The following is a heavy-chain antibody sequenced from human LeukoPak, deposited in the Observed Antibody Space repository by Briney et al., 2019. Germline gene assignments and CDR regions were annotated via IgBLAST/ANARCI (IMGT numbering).Heavy chain of an antibody. Sequence: KPSETLSLTCTVSGASISSYYWTWIRQPPGKGLEWIGFTSFSGSTNYNPSLRSRVTLSLDTSRNQFSLTLNAMTAADTAVYYCARRNYDILTGFYGGGTYNYYYTDVWGKGTTVIVSS. V-gene: IGHV4-59*08. CDR2: TSFSGST. J-gene: IGHJ6*03. CDR1: GASISSYY. CDR3: ARRNYDILTGFYGGGTYNYYYTDV. D-gene: IGHD3-9*01.